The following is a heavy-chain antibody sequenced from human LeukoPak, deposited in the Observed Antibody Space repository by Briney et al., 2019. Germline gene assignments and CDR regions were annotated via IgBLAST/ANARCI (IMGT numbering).Heavy chain of an antibody. CDR1: GYSFTTYW. D-gene: IGHD5-24*01. J-gene: IGHJ4*02. V-gene: IGHV5-51*01. CDR3: ARTLGRDGYNPYFDY. Sequence: RGESLKISCKVSGYSFTTYWIGWVRQMPGKGLEWMGIIYPGDSDTRYSPSFQGQVTISADKSISTAYLQWSSLKASDTAMYYCARTLGRDGYNPYFDYWGQGTLDTVSS. CDR2: IYPGDSDT.